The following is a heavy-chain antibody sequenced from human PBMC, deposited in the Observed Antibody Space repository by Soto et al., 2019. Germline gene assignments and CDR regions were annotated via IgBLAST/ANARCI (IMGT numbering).Heavy chain of an antibody. CDR3: TKGYIVLVPAAMSDY. V-gene: IGHV3-15*07. CDR2: IKSKTDGGTT. J-gene: IGHJ4*02. CDR1: GFTFSNAW. Sequence: EVQLVESGGGLVKPGGSLRLSCAASGFTFSNAWMNWVRQAPGKGLEWVGRIKSKTDGGTTDYAAPVKGRFTISRVASKNTRYLQMNSLKTEDTAVYYCTKGYIVLVPAAMSDYWGQGTLVTVSS. D-gene: IGHD2-2*01.